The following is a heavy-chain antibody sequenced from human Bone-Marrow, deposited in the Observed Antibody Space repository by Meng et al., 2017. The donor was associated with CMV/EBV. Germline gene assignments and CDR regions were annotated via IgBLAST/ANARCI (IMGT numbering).Heavy chain of an antibody. Sequence: GGSLRLSCAASGFTFDDYAMHWVRQATGKGLEWVSGISSRSHIYYADSVKGRFTISRDNAKNSLYLQMNSLRAEDTAVYYCATSLDWGQGTLVTVSS. CDR3: ATSLD. CDR1: GFTFDDYA. J-gene: IGHJ4*02. V-gene: IGHV3-69-1*01. CDR2: ISSRSHI.